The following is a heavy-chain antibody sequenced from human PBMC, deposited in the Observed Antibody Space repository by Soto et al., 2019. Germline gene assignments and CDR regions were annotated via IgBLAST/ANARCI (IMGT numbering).Heavy chain of an antibody. D-gene: IGHD3-22*01. CDR2: ISRSGRGSA. CDR3: ARGRYLDSSDYWVANLPFDH. CDR1: GFTFNSYV. V-gene: IGHV3-23*01. J-gene: IGHJ4*02. Sequence: EVQLLESGGALVQPGGSLRLSCAASGFTFNSYVMTWVHQAPGEGLEWVSSISRSGRGSAYYADSVKGRFTISRDNSENTLFLQMNNLRDEYTALYYCARGRYLDSSDYWVANLPFDHWGLGTLVTVSS.